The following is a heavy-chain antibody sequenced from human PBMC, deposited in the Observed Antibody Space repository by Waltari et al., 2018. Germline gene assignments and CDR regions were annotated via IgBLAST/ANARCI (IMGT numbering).Heavy chain of an antibody. CDR1: GFTFSHYW. CDR2: IKPDGSER. V-gene: IGHV3-7*01. J-gene: IGHJ4*02. D-gene: IGHD3-16*01. CDR3: ARVDHDDESCAY. Sequence: EVQLVESGGGLVQPGGALRPSWAASGFTFSHYWLTWVRQAPGKGLEWVANIKPDGSERNHADSVKGRFTISRDNADNSLFLQMTSLRAEDTAVYYCARVDHDDESCAYWGQGTLVTVSS.